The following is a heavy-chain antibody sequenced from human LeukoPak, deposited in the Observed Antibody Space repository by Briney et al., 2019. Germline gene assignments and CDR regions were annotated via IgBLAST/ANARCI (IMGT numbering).Heavy chain of an antibody. CDR1: GGTFSSYA. CDR2: IIPIFGTA. CDR3: ARAEGSSWTTNYYYYMDV. J-gene: IGHJ6*03. Sequence: GASVKVSCKASGGTFSSYAISWVRQAPGQGLEWMGGIIPIFGTANYAQKFQGRVTITADKSTSTAYMELSSLRSEDTAVYYCARAEGSSWTTNYYYYMDVWGQGTMVTVSS. D-gene: IGHD6-13*01. V-gene: IGHV1-69*06.